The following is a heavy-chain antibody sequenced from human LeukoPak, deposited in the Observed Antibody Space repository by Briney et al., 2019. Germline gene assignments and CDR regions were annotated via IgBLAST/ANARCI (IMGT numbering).Heavy chain of an antibody. V-gene: IGHV3-48*03. CDR2: ISSSGSTI. CDR1: GFTFSSYE. J-gene: IGHJ6*02. CDR3: ARDLYSYPYGYYYYGMDV. D-gene: IGHD5-18*01. Sequence: GGSLRLSCAASGFTFSSYEMNWVRQAPGKGLEWVSYISSSGSTIYYADSVKGRFTISRDNAKNSLYLQMNSLRAEDTAVYYCARDLYSYPYGYYYYGMDVRGQGTTVTVSS.